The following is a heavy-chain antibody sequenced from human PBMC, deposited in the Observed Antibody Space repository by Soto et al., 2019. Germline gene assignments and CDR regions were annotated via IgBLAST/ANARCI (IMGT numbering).Heavy chain of an antibody. J-gene: IGHJ4*02. CDR2: IVVGSGNT. Sequence: SVKVSCKASGFTFTSSAMQWVRQARGQRLEWIGWIVVGSGNTNYAQKFQERVTITRDMSTSTAYMELSSLRSEDTAVYYCATITPTGPSVDYWGQGTLVTVSS. CDR1: GFTFTSSA. V-gene: IGHV1-58*02. CDR3: ATITPTGPSVDY. D-gene: IGHD3-10*01.